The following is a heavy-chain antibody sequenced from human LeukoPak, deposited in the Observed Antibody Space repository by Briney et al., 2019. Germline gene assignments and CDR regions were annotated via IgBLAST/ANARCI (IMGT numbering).Heavy chain of an antibody. CDR3: ARARDGSYDY. CDR2: ISSSSCTV. V-gene: IGHV3-48*02. D-gene: IGHD1-26*01. J-gene: IGHJ4*02. Sequence: GGSLRLSCAASGFTFTSTSMNWVRQAPGKGLEWISYISSSSCTVHYADSVKGRFTISRDNAKNSLYLQMNSLRDEDTAVYYCARARDGSYDYWGQGTLVTVSS. CDR1: GFTFTSTS.